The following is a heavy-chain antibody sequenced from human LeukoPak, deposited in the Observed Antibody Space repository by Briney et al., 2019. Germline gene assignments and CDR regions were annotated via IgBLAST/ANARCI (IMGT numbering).Heavy chain of an antibody. Sequence: PGGSLRLSCATSGLTVSSDYMSWVRQAPGKGLEWVSLIYSGGNTHYADSVKGRFTIFRDNSKNTLYLQMNSLRAEDTAVYYCARGAIDGWGQGTLVTVSS. J-gene: IGHJ4*02. CDR2: IYSGGNT. D-gene: IGHD3-22*01. V-gene: IGHV3-53*05. CDR1: GLTVSSDY. CDR3: ARGAIDG.